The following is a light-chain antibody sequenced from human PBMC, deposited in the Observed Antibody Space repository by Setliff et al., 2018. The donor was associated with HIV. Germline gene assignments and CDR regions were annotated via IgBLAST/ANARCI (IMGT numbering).Light chain of an antibody. Sequence: QSALTQPASVSGSPGQSITISCTGISSDVGGYYSVSWYQQHPGKAPKLMIYDVINRPSGVSSRFSGSRSGNTASLTISGLQVEGEADYYCSSYTTSSTLYVFGPGTKVTV. J-gene: IGLJ1*01. CDR2: DVI. V-gene: IGLV2-14*03. CDR3: SSYTTSSTLYV. CDR1: SSDVGGYYS.